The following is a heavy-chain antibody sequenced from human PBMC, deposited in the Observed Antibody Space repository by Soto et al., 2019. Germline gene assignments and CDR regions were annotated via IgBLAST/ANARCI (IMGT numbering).Heavy chain of an antibody. CDR1: GFTFSSYA. J-gene: IGHJ4*02. CDR3: ANYCPIDY. CDR2: ISYDGSNK. V-gene: IGHV3-30-3*01. D-gene: IGHD2-15*01. Sequence: QVQLVESGGGVVQPGRSLRLSCAASGFTFSSYAMHWVRQAPGKGLEWVAVISYDGSNKYYADSVKGRFTISRDNSKNTLYLQMNSLRSEDTAVYYCANYCPIDYWGQGTVVTVSS.